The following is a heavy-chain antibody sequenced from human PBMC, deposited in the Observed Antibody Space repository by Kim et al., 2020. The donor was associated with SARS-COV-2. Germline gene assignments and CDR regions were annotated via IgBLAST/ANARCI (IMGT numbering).Heavy chain of an antibody. D-gene: IGHD2-2*01. CDR2: INHSGST. CDR3: ARGGGKYCSSTSCKYNWFDP. CDR1: GGSFSGYY. V-gene: IGHV4-34*01. J-gene: IGHJ5*02. Sequence: SETLSLTCAVYGGSFSGYYWSWIRQPPGKGLEWIGEINHSGSTNYNPSLKSRVTISVDTSKNQFALKLSSVTAADTAVYYCARGGGKYCSSTSCKYNWFDPWGQGTLVTVSS.